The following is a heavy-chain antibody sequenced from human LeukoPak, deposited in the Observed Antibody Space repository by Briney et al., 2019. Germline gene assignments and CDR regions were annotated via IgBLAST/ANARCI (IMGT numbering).Heavy chain of an antibody. D-gene: IGHD3-16*01. V-gene: IGHV3-30*18. J-gene: IGHJ4*02. Sequence: PGRSLRLSCAASGFTFSSYGMPWVRQAPGKGLEWVAVISYDGSNKYYADSVKGRFTISRDNSKNTLYLQMNSLRAEDTAVYFCAKARSRPVITYYFDYWGKGTLVTVSS. CDR1: GFTFSSYG. CDR2: ISYDGSNK. CDR3: AKARSRPVITYYFDY.